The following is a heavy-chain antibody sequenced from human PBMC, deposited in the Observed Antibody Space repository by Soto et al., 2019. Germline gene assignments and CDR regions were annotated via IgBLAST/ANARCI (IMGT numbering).Heavy chain of an antibody. CDR1: GYTFTSYA. V-gene: IGHV1-3*01. D-gene: IGHD2-21*02. J-gene: IGHJ4*02. CDR3: ARSIVVVTAADY. CDR2: INAGNGNT. Sequence: QVQLVQSGAEVKKPGASVKVSCKASGYTFTSYAMHWVRQAPGQRLEWMGWINAGNGNTKYSQKFPGRVTITRDTSGSTAYMELSSLRSEDTAVYYCARSIVVVTAADYWGQGTLVTVSS.